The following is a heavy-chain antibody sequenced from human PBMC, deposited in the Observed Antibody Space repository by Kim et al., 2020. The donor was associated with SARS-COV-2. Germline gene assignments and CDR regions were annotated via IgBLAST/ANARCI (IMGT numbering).Heavy chain of an antibody. D-gene: IGHD4-17*01. CDR3: TSTVSYAFDI. Sequence: GGSLRLSCAASGFTFSGSAMHWVRQASGKGLEWVGRIRSKANSYATAYAASVKGRFTISRDDSKNTAYLQMNSLKTEDTAVYYCTSTVSYAFDIWGQGTMVTVSS. V-gene: IGHV3-73*01. J-gene: IGHJ3*02. CDR2: IRSKANSYAT. CDR1: GFTFSGSA.